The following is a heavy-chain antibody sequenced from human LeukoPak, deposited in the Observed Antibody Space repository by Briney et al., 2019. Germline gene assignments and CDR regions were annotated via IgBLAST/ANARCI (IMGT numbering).Heavy chain of an antibody. Sequence: SVKVSCKASGDTFSSYDINWVRQAPGQGLERMGMINPIFGTTNYAQKFQGRVTITTDESTSTVYMELSSLRSEDTAVYYCAREAMVVTPHFDNWGQGTLVTVSS. V-gene: IGHV1-69*05. CDR1: GDTFSSYD. J-gene: IGHJ4*02. D-gene: IGHD2-21*02. CDR2: INPIFGTT. CDR3: AREAMVVTPHFDN.